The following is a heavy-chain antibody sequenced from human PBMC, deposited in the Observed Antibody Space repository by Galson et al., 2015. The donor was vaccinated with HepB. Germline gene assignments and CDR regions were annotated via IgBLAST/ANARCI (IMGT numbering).Heavy chain of an antibody. CDR3: DRALTTAGSNYYYGMDV. Sequence: TLSLTCTVSGASISSGNYYWSWVRQPPGKGLEWIGYIYYSGNSSYNPSLKIRVTISVDTSKNQFSLKLSSVTAADTAVYYSDRALTTAGSNYYYGMDVWGQGTTVTVSS. V-gene: IGHV4-30-4*01. CDR2: IYYSGNS. D-gene: IGHD4-11*01. J-gene: IGHJ6*02. CDR1: GASISSGNYY.